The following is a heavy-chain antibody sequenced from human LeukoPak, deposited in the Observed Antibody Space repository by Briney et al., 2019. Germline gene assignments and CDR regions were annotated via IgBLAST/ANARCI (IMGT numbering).Heavy chain of an antibody. J-gene: IGHJ4*02. CDR3: ARVEQWLVTGVVFDY. D-gene: IGHD6-19*01. Sequence: GAPVKVSCKASGYTFSSYAMHWVRQAPGQRLEWMGWINAGNGNTKYSQKFQGRVTITRDTSASTAYMELSSLRSEDTAVYYCARVEQWLVTGVVFDYWGQGTLVTVSS. CDR2: INAGNGNT. CDR1: GYTFSSYA. V-gene: IGHV1-3*01.